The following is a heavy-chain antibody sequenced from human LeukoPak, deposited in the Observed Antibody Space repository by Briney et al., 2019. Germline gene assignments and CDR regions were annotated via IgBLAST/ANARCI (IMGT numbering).Heavy chain of an antibody. J-gene: IGHJ5*02. Sequence: ASVKVSCTPSGYSFTHYYMHWGRQAPGQGLEWRGWINPNKGSRSSAQKLQARSIMTRDTAISTVSMEVSWLTSEDTATHHCARADRLDGRPDLIGPWGQGTLVTVS. D-gene: IGHD2-21*01. V-gene: IGHV1-2*02. CDR2: INPNKGSR. CDR3: ARADRLDGRPDLIGP. CDR1: GYSFTHYY.